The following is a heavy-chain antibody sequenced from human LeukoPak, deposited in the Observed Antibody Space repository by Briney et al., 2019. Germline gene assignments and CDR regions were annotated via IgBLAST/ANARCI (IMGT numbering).Heavy chain of an antibody. CDR1: GFTFDDYA. CDR2: ISWDGGST. CDR3: AKDWYSSSWHYFDY. Sequence: AGGSLRLSCAASGFTFDDYAMHWVRQAPGKGLERVSLISWDGGSTYYADSVKGRFTISRDNSKNSLYLQMNSLRAEDTALYYCAKDWYSSSWHYFDYWGQGTLVTVSS. D-gene: IGHD6-13*01. V-gene: IGHV3-43D*03. J-gene: IGHJ4*02.